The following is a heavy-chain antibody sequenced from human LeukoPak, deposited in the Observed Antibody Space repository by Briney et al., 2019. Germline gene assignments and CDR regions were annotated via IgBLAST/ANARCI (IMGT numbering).Heavy chain of an antibody. CDR2: IRYDGSNK. J-gene: IGHJ3*02. CDR1: GFTFSSYG. CDR3: ARALLGRVDAFDI. D-gene: IGHD3-16*01. V-gene: IGHV3-30*02. Sequence: PGGSLRLSCAASGFTFSSYGMHWVRQAPGKGLEWVAFIRYDGSNKYYADSVKGRFTISRDNSKNTLYLQMNSLRAEDTAVYYCARALLGRVDAFDIWGQGTMVTVSS.